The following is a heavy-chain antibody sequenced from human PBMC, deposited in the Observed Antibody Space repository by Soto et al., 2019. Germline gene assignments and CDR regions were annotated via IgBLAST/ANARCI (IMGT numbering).Heavy chain of an antibody. CDR1: GFTFSSYA. J-gene: IGHJ5*02. D-gene: IGHD3-9*01. Sequence: EVQLLESGGGLVQPGGSLRLSCAASGFTFSSYAMSWVRQAPGKGLEWVSAISGSGGSTYYADSVKGRFTISRDNSKNTLYLQMNSLRAEDTAVYYCAKDERYFDWLTPTGWFDPWGQGTLVTVSS. CDR2: ISGSGGST. V-gene: IGHV3-23*01. CDR3: AKDERYFDWLTPTGWFDP.